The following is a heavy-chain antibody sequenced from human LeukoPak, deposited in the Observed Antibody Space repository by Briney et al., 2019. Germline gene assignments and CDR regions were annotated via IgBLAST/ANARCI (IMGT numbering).Heavy chain of an antibody. CDR1: GFTFSNYG. D-gene: IGHD3-22*01. CDR3: AKGDYYDLDY. Sequence: GGSLRLSCVASGFTFSNYGMNLVRQAPGKGLEWVSIITSGVGITYYADSVKGRFTISRDNSKNTLYLQMNSLRAEDTAVYYCAKGDYYDLDYWGQGTLVTVSS. CDR2: ITSGVGIT. J-gene: IGHJ4*02. V-gene: IGHV3-23*01.